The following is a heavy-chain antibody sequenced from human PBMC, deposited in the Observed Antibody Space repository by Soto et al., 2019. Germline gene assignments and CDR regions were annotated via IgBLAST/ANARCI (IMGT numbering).Heavy chain of an antibody. CDR1: GGSISAYY. Sequence: QVQLQESGPGLVKPSETLSLTCSVSGGSISAYYWSWIRQPPGKGLEWIGYIYYSGSTNYNPSLKSRVTISVDTSKNQFSLGLSSVTAADTAVYYCARDSGYGDPFDYWGQGTLVTVSS. V-gene: IGHV4-59*01. D-gene: IGHD4-17*01. CDR3: ARDSGYGDPFDY. J-gene: IGHJ4*02. CDR2: IYYSGST.